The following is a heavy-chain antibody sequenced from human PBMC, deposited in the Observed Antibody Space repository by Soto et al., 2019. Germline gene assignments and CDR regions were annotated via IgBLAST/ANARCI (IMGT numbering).Heavy chain of an antibody. D-gene: IGHD3-9*01. CDR2: IYPGDSDA. J-gene: IGHJ4*02. V-gene: IGHV5-51*01. CDR3: VRQADYNILTGYFYYFDY. CDR1: GYSFTDYW. Sequence: GESLKISCKSSGYSFTDYWIGRVRQMPGKGLEWMGIIYPGDSDARYSPSFQGQVTISVDTSINTAFLRWNSLSASDTAMYYCVRQADYNILTGYFYYFDYWGQGSLVTVSS.